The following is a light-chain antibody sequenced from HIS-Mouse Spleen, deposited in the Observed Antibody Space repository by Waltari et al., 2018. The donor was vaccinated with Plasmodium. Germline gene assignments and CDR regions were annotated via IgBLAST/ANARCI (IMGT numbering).Light chain of an antibody. Sequence: QSALTQPASVSGSPGQSITLSCPGTSSDVVSYNLVSWYQQHPGKAPKLMIYEGSKRPSGVSNRFSGSKSGNTASLTISGLQAEDEADYYCCSYAGSVVFGGGTKLTVL. J-gene: IGLJ2*01. V-gene: IGLV2-23*01. CDR2: EGS. CDR3: CSYAGSVV. CDR1: SSDVVSYNL.